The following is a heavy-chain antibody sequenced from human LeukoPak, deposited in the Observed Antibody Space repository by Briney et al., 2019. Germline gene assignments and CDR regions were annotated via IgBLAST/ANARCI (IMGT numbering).Heavy chain of an antibody. V-gene: IGHV3-9*01. J-gene: IGHJ4*02. Sequence: SLRLSCAASGFNFDDHAMHWVRQVPGKGLQWVSGINWNSSYIGFADFVKGRFTISRDNAKNSLYLNMNSLRAEDTALYYCAKDTTATGTGNFDYWGQGTLVTVSS. CDR2: INWNSSYI. D-gene: IGHD6-13*01. CDR3: AKDTTATGTGNFDY. CDR1: GFNFDDHA.